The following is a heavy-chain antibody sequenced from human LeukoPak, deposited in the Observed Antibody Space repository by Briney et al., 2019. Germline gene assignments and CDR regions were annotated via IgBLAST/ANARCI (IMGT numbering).Heavy chain of an antibody. CDR3: ARGKEKWLDHFDY. CDR1: GITFSSYA. J-gene: IGHJ4*02. V-gene: IGHV3-48*02. CDR2: ISTTSSTI. Sequence: PGGSLRLSCAASGITFSSYAMSWVRQAPGKGLEWVSYISTTSSTIYYADSVKGRFTMSRDNAKSSLYLQIDSLRDEDTAVYYCARGKEKWLDHFDYRGQGSLVTVSS. D-gene: IGHD6-19*01.